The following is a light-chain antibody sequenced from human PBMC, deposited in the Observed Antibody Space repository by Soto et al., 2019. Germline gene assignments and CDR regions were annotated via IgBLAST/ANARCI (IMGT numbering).Light chain of an antibody. Sequence: EIVMTQSPATLSVSPGGRATLSCRASQSIGDTLAWYQQKPGQAPRLLIYGASSRVTGFPARFSGSGSGTDFTLTISSPQSDDFAVFYCQQYGTSEIIFGQGTRLEIK. CDR3: QQYGTSEII. V-gene: IGKV3-15*01. CDR2: GAS. CDR1: QSIGDT. J-gene: IGKJ5*01.